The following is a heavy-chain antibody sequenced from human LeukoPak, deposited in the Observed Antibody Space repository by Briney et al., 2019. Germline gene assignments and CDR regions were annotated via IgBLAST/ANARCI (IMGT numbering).Heavy chain of an antibody. CDR2: IYYSGST. D-gene: IGHD3-3*01. CDR1: GVSISSYY. Sequence: SETLSLTCTVSGVSISSYYWSWIRQPPGKGLEWIGYIYYSGSTNYNPSLKSRVTISVDTSKNQFSLKLSSVTAADTAVYYCASFNYDFWTHWGQGTLVTVSS. CDR3: ASFNYDFWTH. J-gene: IGHJ4*02. V-gene: IGHV4-59*01.